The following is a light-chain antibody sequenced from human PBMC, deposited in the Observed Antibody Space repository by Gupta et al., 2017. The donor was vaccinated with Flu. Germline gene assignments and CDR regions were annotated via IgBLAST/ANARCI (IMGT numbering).Light chain of an antibody. CDR3: LQYNTYPWT. CDR1: QGISSD. J-gene: IGKJ1*01. Sequence: DIQMTQSPSSLSASVGDGVTITCRASQGISSDLAWYQQKPGKAPKRLIYAASSLQSGVPSRFSGSGFGTEFTLTISSLQSEDFATYYCLQYNTYPWTFGQGTKVEIK. CDR2: AAS. V-gene: IGKV1-17*01.